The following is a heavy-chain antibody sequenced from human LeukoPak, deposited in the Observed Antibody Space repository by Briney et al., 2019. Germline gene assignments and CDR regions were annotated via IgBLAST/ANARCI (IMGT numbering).Heavy chain of an antibody. V-gene: IGHV3-30*03. CDR1: GFTFSSYG. CDR3: ASPAVYSSSWYYFDY. J-gene: IGHJ4*02. D-gene: IGHD6-13*01. Sequence: GGSLRLSCAASGFTFSSYGMHWVRQAPGKGLEWVAVISYDGSSKYYADSVKGRFTISRDNSKNTLYLQMNSLRAEDTAVYYCASPAVYSSSWYYFDYWGQGTLVTVSS. CDR2: ISYDGSSK.